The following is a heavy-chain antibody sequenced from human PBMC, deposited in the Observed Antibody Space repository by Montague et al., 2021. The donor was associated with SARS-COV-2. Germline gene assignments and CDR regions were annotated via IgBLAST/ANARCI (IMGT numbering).Heavy chain of an antibody. Sequence: PALVKPTQTLTLTCTFSGFPLNTSGMYASWIRQPPGKALEWLALIDWDEDQYYSTSLKTRLTISKDTSKNQVVLTMTNMDPIDTATYYCARSYGDYRDSYFDXWGQGTLVTVSS. V-gene: IGHV2-70*01. CDR2: IDWDEDQ. D-gene: IGHD4-17*01. J-gene: IGHJ4*02. CDR3: ARSYGDYRDSYFDX. CDR1: GFPLNTSGMY.